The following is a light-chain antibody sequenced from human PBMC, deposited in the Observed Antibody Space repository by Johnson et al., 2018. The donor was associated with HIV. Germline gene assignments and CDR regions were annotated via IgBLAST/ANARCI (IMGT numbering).Light chain of an antibody. Sequence: QSVLTQPPSVTAAPGQKVTISCSGSSSNIGNNYVSWYQQLPGTAPKLLIYENNKRPSGIPDRFSAYKSGTSATLGITALQTGDEADYYCGTWDSSLSAGGVFGTGTKVTVL. V-gene: IGLV1-51*02. CDR2: ENN. CDR3: GTWDSSLSAGGV. CDR1: SSNIGNNY. J-gene: IGLJ1*01.